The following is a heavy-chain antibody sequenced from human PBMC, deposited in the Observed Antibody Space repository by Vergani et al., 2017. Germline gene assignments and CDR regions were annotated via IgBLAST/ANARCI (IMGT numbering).Heavy chain of an antibody. CDR3: AGESAAGSTTGLDY. J-gene: IGHJ4*02. D-gene: IGHD4-17*01. CDR2: IYYSGST. V-gene: IGHV4-59*01. Sequence: QVQLQESGPGLVKPSETLSLTCTVSGGSISSYYWSWIRQPPGKGLEWIGYIYYSGSTNYNPSLKSRVTISVDTSKNQFSLKLSSVTAADTAVYYCAGESAAGSTTGLDYWGQGTLVTVSS. CDR1: GGSISSYY.